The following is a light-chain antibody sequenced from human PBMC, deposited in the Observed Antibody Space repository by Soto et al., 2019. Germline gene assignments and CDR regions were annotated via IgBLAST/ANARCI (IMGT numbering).Light chain of an antibody. CDR2: DVS. V-gene: IGLV2-14*03. CDR3: SSYTSSGTLV. J-gene: IGLJ2*01. CDR1: SSDVGGYNS. Sequence: QSALTQPAPVSGSPGQSITISCTGTSSDVGGYNSVSWYQHHPGKAPKLIIYDVSNRPSGVSNRFSASKSGNTASLTISGLQAEDESDYYCSSYTSSGTLVFGGGTKVTVL.